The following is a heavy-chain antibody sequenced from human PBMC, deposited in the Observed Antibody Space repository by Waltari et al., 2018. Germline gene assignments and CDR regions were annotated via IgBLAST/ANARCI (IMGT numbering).Heavy chain of an antibody. V-gene: IGHV3-23*01. CDR2: VASTGAT. J-gene: IGHJ6*02. D-gene: IGHD1-26*01. CDR1: GFTLGSHA. Sequence: DVQLLESGGGLVQPGGSLRLSCAAPGFTLGSHAMTWVRQSPGKGVEWVSSVASTGATYYADSVRGRFTISRDNSKNTVFLQLDRLRVDDTATYFCVKDRGPHDPYNFYYGMNVWGQGTTVTVSS. CDR3: VKDRGPHDPYNFYYGMNV.